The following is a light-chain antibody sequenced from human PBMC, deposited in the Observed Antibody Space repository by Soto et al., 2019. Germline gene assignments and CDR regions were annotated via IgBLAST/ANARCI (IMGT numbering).Light chain of an antibody. CDR1: QSVSSN. CDR2: EAS. CDR3: QQYGSSPP. J-gene: IGKJ5*01. Sequence: EIVMTQSPATLSVSAGERATLSCRASQSVSSNLAWYQQKPGQAPRLLIFEASTGATGIPARFSGSGSGTEFSLTISSLQSEDFAVYYCQQYGSSPPFGQGTRLDIK. V-gene: IGKV3D-15*01.